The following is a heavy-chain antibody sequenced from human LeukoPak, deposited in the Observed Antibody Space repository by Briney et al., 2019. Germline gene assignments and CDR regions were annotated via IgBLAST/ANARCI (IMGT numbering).Heavy chain of an antibody. CDR2: ISAYNGNT. D-gene: IGHD6-19*01. CDR3: ARRLTAVAGTRVCFDY. CDR1: GYTFTGYG. Sequence: VASVKVSCKASGYTFTGYGISWVRQAPGQGLEWVGWISAYNGNTNYTQKPQGRDTMTTDTTTSTDCMELRSLRSDNTAVYYCARRLTAVAGTRVCFDYWGQGTLVTVSS. J-gene: IGHJ4*02. V-gene: IGHV1-18*01.